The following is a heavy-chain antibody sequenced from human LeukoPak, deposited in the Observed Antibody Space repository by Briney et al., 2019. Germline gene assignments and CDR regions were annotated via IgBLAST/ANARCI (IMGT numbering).Heavy chain of an antibody. Sequence: SETLSLTCAVYGGSFSGYYWSWIRQPPGKGLGWIGEINHSGSTNYNPSLKSRVTISVDTSKNQFSLKLSSVTAADTAVYYCARGAGSGSFYVWGSYRQPGNWFDPWGQGTLVTVSS. CDR2: INHSGST. D-gene: IGHD3-16*02. J-gene: IGHJ5*02. CDR3: ARGAGSGSFYVWGSYRQPGNWFDP. V-gene: IGHV4-34*01. CDR1: GGSFSGYY.